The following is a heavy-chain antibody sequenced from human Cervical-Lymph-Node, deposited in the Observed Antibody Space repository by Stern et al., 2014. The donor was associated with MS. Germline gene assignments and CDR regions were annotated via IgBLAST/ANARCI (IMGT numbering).Heavy chain of an antibody. J-gene: IGHJ6*02. Sequence: QVQLGQSGAEVKKPGASVKVSCKASGYTFTSYGISWERQAPGQGLEWTGWISAYNGNTNYSQQLQGRVTMTTDTSPSTAYMELRSLRSDDTAVYYCARGVPVQLEVWYYYYGMAVWGQGTTVTVSS. D-gene: IGHD1-1*01. V-gene: IGHV1-18*01. CDR3: ARGVPVQLEVWYYYYGMAV. CDR1: GYTFTSYG. CDR2: ISAYNGNT.